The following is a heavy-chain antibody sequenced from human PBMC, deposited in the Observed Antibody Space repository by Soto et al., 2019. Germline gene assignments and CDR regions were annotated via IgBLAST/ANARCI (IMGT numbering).Heavy chain of an antibody. D-gene: IGHD1-1*01. CDR2: MSYDGSND. CDR3: ARGTYYFDF. Sequence: QVQLVESGGGVVHPGRSLRLSCAASGCTFSSYTIHWVRLAPGKGLEWVAVMSYDGSNDYYTDSVRGRFTISRDNSKNTLDLQMNSLRPEATAVYYCARGTYYFDFWGQGTLVTVPS. CDR1: GCTFSSYT. J-gene: IGHJ4*02. V-gene: IGHV3-30-3*01.